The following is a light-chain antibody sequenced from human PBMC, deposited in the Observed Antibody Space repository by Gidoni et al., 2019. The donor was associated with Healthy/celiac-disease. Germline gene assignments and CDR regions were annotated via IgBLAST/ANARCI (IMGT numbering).Light chain of an antibody. V-gene: IGKV2-28*01. CDR3: MQALQTPRS. Sequence: DILMTQSPLSLPVTPGEPASISCSSSQSLLHSNGYNDLDWYLQKPGQSPQLLIYLGSNRASGVPERFSGSGSGTDFTLKISRVEAEDVGVYYCMQALQTPRSFGQGTKMEIK. CDR1: QSLLHSNGYND. CDR2: LGS. J-gene: IGKJ2*03.